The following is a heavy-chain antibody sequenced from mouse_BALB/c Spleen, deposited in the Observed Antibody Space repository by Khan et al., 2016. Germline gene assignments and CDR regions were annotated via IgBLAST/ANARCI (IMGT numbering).Heavy chain of an antibody. CDR3: ARDYYGSSFFDY. J-gene: IGHJ3*01. D-gene: IGHD1-1*01. CDR1: GYSITSDYA. CDR2: INYSGGT. Sequence: EVQLQESGPGLVKPSQSLSLTCTVTGYSITSDYAWNWIRQFPGDKLEWMAYINYSGGTSYNPSLKSRISITRDTSKNQFSLQLNSVTAEDTATYYGARDYYGSSFFDYWGQGTLVTVSA. V-gene: IGHV3-2*02.